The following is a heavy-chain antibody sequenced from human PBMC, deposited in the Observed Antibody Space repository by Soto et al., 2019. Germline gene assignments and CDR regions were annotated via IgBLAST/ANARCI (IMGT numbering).Heavy chain of an antibody. CDR1: GFAFRSYS. V-gene: IGHV3-21*01. J-gene: IGHJ6*02. CDR3: ARDLIVVVPAAKYYHGMDV. Sequence: PAGSLRLSCAASGFAFRSYSMSCVRQTPGEGLEWVSSISSSSSYIYYADSVKGRFTISRDNAKNSLYLQMNSLRAEDTAVYYCARDLIVVVPAAKYYHGMDVWGHGTTVTVSS. CDR2: ISSSSSYI. D-gene: IGHD2-2*01.